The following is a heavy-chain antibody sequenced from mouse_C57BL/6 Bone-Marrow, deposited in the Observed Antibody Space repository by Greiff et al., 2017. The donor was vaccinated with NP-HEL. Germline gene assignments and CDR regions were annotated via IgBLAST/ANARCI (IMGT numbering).Heavy chain of an antibody. CDR3: ARNYDFEGAWLAY. V-gene: IGHV2-2*01. CDR2: IWSGGST. CDR1: GFSLTSYG. D-gene: IGHD2-12*01. J-gene: IGHJ3*01. Sequence: VKLVESGPGLVQPSQSLSITCTVSGFSLTSYGVHWVRQSPGKGLEWLGVIWSGGSTDYNAAFISRLGISKDKSKSQVFFKMNSLQADDTAIYYCARNYDFEGAWLAYWGQGTLVTVSA.